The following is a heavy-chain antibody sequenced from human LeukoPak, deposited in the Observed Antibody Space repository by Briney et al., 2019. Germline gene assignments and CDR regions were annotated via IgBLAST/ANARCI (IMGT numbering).Heavy chain of an antibody. J-gene: IGHJ4*02. D-gene: IGHD1-14*01. V-gene: IGHV4-39*01. CDR2: IYYSGNT. Sequence: SETLSLTCTVSGGSISSSSYYWGWIRQPPGKGLEWIGSIYYSGNTYYNPSLKSRVSISVDTSQNQSSLKLSSVTAADTAVYYCARPPSTTPPDYWGQGTLVTVSS. CDR3: ARPPSTTPPDY. CDR1: GGSISSSSYY.